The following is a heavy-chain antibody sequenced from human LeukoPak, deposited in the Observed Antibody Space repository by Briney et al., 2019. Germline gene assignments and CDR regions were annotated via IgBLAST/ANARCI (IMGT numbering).Heavy chain of an antibody. CDR2: INHSGST. CDR3: ARARYGFYGPQVLGSKIFDY. J-gene: IGHJ4*02. CDR1: GGSISSYY. Sequence: PSETLSLTCTVSGGSISSYYWIWIRQPPGKGLEWIGEINHSGSTNYNPSLKSRVTISVDTSKNQFSLKLSSVTAADTAVYYCARARYGFYGPQVLGSKIFDYWGQGTLVTVSS. D-gene: IGHD4-17*01. V-gene: IGHV4-34*01.